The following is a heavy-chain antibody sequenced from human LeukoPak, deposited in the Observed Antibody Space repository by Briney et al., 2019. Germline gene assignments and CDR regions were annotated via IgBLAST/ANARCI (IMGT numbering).Heavy chain of an antibody. CDR3: ARVAVAGKGFDY. CDR2: IYHSGST. D-gene: IGHD6-19*01. V-gene: IGHV4-38-2*02. Sequence: SETLSLTCTVSGYSISSGYYWGWIRQPPGKGPEWIGSIYHSGSTYYNPSLKSRVTISVDTSKNQFSLKLSSVTAADTAVYYCARVAVAGKGFDYWGQGTLVTVSS. CDR1: GYSISSGYY. J-gene: IGHJ4*02.